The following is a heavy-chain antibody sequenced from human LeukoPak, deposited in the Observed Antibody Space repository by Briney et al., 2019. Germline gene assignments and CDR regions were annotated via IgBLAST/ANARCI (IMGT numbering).Heavy chain of an antibody. Sequence: ASVKVSCKASGYTFISYGISWVRQAPGQGLEWMGWISAYNDNTNYAQKLQGRVTMTTDTSTSAAYMELRSLRSDDTAVYYCARGHSLKVGSGSAFDYWGQGTLVTVSS. CDR1: GYTFISYG. J-gene: IGHJ4*02. D-gene: IGHD3-10*01. CDR3: ARGHSLKVGSGSAFDY. V-gene: IGHV1-18*01. CDR2: ISAYNDNT.